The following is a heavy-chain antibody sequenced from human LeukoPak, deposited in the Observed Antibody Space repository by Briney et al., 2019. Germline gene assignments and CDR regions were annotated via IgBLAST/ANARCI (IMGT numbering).Heavy chain of an antibody. Sequence: TGGSLRLSCAASGFTFRNYGMSWVRQAPGKGLEWVSAISGSGGSTYYADSVKGRFTVSRDNSENTLFLQMNSLRAEDTAIYYCAKDTDVVVPEYFQYWGQGTLVTVSS. CDR2: ISGSGGST. CDR1: GFTFRNYG. J-gene: IGHJ1*01. D-gene: IGHD2-15*01. V-gene: IGHV3-23*01. CDR3: AKDTDVVVPEYFQY.